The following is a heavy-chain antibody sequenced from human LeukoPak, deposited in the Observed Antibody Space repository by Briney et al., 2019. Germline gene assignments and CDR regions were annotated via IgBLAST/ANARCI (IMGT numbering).Heavy chain of an antibody. J-gene: IGHJ4*02. CDR1: GFTFSSYA. V-gene: IGHV3-23*01. CDR3: AKVADYGGNHGYFDY. D-gene: IGHD4-23*01. Sequence: GGSLRLSCAASGFTFSSYAMSWVRQAPGKGLEWVSAISGSGGSTYYADSVKGRFTISRDNSKNTLYLQMNSLRAVDTAVYYCAKVADYGGNHGYFDYWGQGTLVTVSS. CDR2: ISGSGGST.